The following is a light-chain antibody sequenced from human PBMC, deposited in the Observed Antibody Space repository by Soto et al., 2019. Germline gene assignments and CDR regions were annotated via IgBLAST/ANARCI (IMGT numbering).Light chain of an antibody. Sequence: QSVLTQPASVSGSPGQSITISCTGTSSEIGGYNYVSWYQQHPGKAPKLMIYDVSNRPSGVSNRFSGSKSGNTASLTISGLQAEDEADYYCSSYTSSSTLDVFETG. J-gene: IGLJ1*01. CDR1: SSEIGGYNY. CDR2: DVS. V-gene: IGLV2-14*01. CDR3: SSYTSSSTLDV.